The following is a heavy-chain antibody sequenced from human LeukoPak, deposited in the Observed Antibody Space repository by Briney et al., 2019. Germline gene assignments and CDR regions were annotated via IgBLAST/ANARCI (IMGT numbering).Heavy chain of an antibody. CDR3: AKSGYNRFDY. D-gene: IGHD5-24*01. CDR2: FSGSGGDT. Sequence: GGSLRLSCAASGFTFSSYSMSWVRQAPGKGLEWVSAFSGSGGDTYYADSVKGRFTISRDNSKNTLYLQMNSLRAEDMAVYYCAKSGYNRFDYWGQGTLVTVSS. J-gene: IGHJ4*02. V-gene: IGHV3-23*01. CDR1: GFTFSSYS.